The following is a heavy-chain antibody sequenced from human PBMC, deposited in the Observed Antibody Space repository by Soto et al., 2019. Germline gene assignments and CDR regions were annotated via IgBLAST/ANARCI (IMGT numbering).Heavy chain of an antibody. J-gene: IGHJ6*02. V-gene: IGHV1-69*02. CDR3: ARAPYSRDLYGV. Sequence: QVQLVQSGAEVKKPGSSVKVSCKASGGTFSSYTISWVRQAPGQGLEWMGRIIPILGIANYAQKFQGRVTLTADNSTSTDYMDLSSLRSEDTAVYYCARAPYSRDLYGVWGQGTTVTVSS. D-gene: IGHD6-13*01. CDR2: IIPILGIA. CDR1: GGTFSSYT.